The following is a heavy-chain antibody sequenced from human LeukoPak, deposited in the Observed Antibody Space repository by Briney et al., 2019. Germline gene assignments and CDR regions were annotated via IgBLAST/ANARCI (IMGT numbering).Heavy chain of an antibody. Sequence: GGSLRLSCAASGFTFSGYAMSWVRQAPGKGLEWVSAISGSGGSTYYADSVKGRFTISRDNSKNTLYLQMNSLRAEDTALYYCAKDIELTGKAFDIWGQGTMVTVSS. CDR1: GFTFSGYA. CDR2: ISGSGGST. V-gene: IGHV3-23*01. D-gene: IGHD1-20*01. J-gene: IGHJ3*02. CDR3: AKDIELTGKAFDI.